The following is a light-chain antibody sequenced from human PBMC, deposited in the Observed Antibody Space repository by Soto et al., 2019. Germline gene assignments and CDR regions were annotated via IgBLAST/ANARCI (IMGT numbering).Light chain of an antibody. CDR2: GAS. CDR1: QRFSSSY. Sequence: DIVLTQSPGTRSLSPGERATLSCRASQRFSSSYLAWYQQKPGQAPRLLISGASIRASGIPDRFSGSGSGTDFTLTISRLEPEDFAVYYCQQYGSLWTFGQGTKVDI. CDR3: QQYGSLWT. V-gene: IGKV3-20*01. J-gene: IGKJ1*01.